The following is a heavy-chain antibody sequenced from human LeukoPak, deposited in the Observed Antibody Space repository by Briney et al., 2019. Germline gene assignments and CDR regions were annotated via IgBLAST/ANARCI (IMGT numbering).Heavy chain of an antibody. J-gene: IGHJ4*02. D-gene: IGHD3-16*01. CDR1: TFSSYW. CDR2: IYYSGST. Sequence: TFSSYWMSWIRQPPGKGLEWIGSIYYSGSTYYNPSLKSRVTISVDTSKNQFSLKLSSVTAADTAVYYCARLGPFELDYWGQGTLVTVSS. CDR3: ARLGPFELDY. V-gene: IGHV4-39*07.